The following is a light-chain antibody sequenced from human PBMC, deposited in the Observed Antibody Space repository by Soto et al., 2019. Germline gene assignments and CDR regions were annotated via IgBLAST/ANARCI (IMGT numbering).Light chain of an antibody. CDR2: GNS. J-gene: IGLJ3*02. CDR3: QSYDSRLSGWV. V-gene: IGLV1-40*01. Sequence: QSVLTQPPSVSGAPGQRVTISCTGSSSNIGAGYYVHWYQQLPGTAHKLLIYGNSNRPEGVPDRFSGSKSGTSASLAITGLQAEDEADYYCQSYDSRLSGWVFGGGTKLTVL. CDR1: SSNIGAGYY.